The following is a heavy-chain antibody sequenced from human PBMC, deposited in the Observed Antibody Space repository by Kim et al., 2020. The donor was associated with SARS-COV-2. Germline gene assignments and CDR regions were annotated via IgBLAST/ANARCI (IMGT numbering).Heavy chain of an antibody. J-gene: IGHJ4*02. V-gene: IGHV5-51*01. CDR3: ARLRLNDYGGNSVLYSFDY. CDR2: IYPGDSDT. D-gene: IGHD4-17*01. Sequence: GESLKISCKGSGYSFTTYWIGWVRQMPGRGLEWMGIIYPGDSDTRYSPSFQGQVTISADKSISTAYLQWSSLKASDTAMYYCARLRLNDYGGNSVLYSFDYWGQGTLVTVSS. CDR1: GYSFTTYW.